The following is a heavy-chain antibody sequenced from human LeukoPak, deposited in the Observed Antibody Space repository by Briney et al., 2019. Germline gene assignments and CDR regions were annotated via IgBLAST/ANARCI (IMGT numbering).Heavy chain of an antibody. V-gene: IGHV4-34*01. CDR1: GGSFSGYY. Sequence: KPSETLSLTCAVYGGSFSGYYWSWIRQPPGKGLEWIGGINHSGSTHYNPSLKSRVTISVDTSKNQFSLKLSSVTAADTAVYYCARGLRLRYFDWSNGDAFDIWGQGTMATVSS. CDR3: ARGLRLRYFDWSNGDAFDI. D-gene: IGHD3-9*01. J-gene: IGHJ3*02. CDR2: INHSGST.